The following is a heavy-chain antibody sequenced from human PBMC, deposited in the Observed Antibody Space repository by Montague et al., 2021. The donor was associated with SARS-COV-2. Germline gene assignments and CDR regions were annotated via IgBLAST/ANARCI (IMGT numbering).Heavy chain of an antibody. CDR2: MYYTGIS. CDR3: ARGLGYNSMFRVLDF. V-gene: IGHV4-59*02. D-gene: IGHD1-20*01. Sequence: SETLSLTCAISGGSASGYYWDWIRQSPGKGLEWIGYMYYTGISNYNPSLNSRVSMSIDTSKNHFSLNLISVAAADTGVYYCARGLGYNSMFRVLDFWGHGAQVTVSS. CDR1: GGSASGYY. J-gene: IGHJ4*01.